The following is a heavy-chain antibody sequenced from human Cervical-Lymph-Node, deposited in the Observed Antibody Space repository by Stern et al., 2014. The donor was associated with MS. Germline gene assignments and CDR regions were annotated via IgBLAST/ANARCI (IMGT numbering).Heavy chain of an antibody. Sequence: EVQLVESGAEVKKPGESLKISCRGSGNSFSGYWIGWVRQMPGKGLEWMGIVYPGDSDARYSPSFQGQVTISADKSSNTAYLQWSSLKASDTATYYCASHVRGGPFDFWGQGTLVTVSS. CDR3: ASHVRGGPFDF. D-gene: IGHD3-10*02. J-gene: IGHJ4*02. CDR2: VYPGDSDA. CDR1: GNSFSGYW. V-gene: IGHV5-51*03.